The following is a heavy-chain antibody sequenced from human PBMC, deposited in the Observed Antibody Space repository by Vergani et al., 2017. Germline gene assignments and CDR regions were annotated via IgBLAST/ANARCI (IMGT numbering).Heavy chain of an antibody. D-gene: IGHD6-19*01. Sequence: EVRLLESGGGLVQPGGSLRLSCAASGFTFNIYAMSWVRQAPGKGLEWVSTITYNGGRTYYADSVTGRFTISRDNAKNSLYLQMNSLRAEDTAVYYCARDLAGAVARGYWGQGTLVTVSS. CDR2: ITYNGGRT. CDR1: GFTFNIYA. J-gene: IGHJ4*02. CDR3: ARDLAGAVARGY. V-gene: IGHV3-23*01.